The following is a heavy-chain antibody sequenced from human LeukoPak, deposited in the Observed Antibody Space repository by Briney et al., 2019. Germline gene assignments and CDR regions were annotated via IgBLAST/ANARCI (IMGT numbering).Heavy chain of an antibody. CDR2: IYPGDSDT. J-gene: IGHJ4*02. Sequence: GESLKISCKSSGYSFTSYWIGWVRQMPGKGLEWMGIIYPGDSDTKYSPSFQGQVSISADKSISTAYLQWSSLKASDTAMYYCARWYYYGSGSYYFDYWGQGALVTVSS. CDR3: ARWYYYGSGSYYFDY. D-gene: IGHD3-10*01. V-gene: IGHV5-51*01. CDR1: GYSFTSYW.